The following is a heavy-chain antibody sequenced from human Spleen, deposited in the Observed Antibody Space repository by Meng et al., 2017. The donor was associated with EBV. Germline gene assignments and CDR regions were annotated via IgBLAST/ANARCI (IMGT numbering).Heavy chain of an antibody. D-gene: IGHD2-15*01. CDR1: GGTFSSYG. Sequence: QVQLVQSGAEVKKPGSPVKVSCQASGGTFSSYGITWVRQAPGQGLEWMGTIIPLLGTRNYAQKFQGRVTFIADSTSTAYMELSGLRSDDTGFYYCARKARGPLDYWGQGTLVTVSS. CDR3: ARKARGPLDY. V-gene: IGHV1-69*09. CDR2: IIPLLGTR. J-gene: IGHJ4*02.